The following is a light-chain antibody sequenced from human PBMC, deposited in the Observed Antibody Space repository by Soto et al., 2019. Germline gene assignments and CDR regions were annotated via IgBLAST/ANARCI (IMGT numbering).Light chain of an antibody. CDR1: QSVSSH. CDR2: GAS. V-gene: IGKV3-20*01. J-gene: IGKJ4*01. CDR3: QQYGNSPPLT. Sequence: EIVLTQSPGTLSLSPGERATLSCRASQSVSSHLAWYQQRPGQAPRLLIYGASSRATGIPDRFSGSGSGTDFTLTISRLEPEDFALYYCQQYGNSPPLTLGGGTKVDIK.